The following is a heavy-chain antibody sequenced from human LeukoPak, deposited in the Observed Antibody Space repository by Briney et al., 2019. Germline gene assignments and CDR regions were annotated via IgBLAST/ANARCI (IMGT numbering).Heavy chain of an antibody. Sequence: TSQTLSLTCTVSGGSISSGGYYWSWIRQHPGKGLEWIGDIYYSGSTYYNPSLKSRVTISVDTSKNQFSLKLSSVTAADTAVYYCARHSTTVTVLSLNYYYGMDVWGQGTTVTVSS. V-gene: IGHV4-31*03. D-gene: IGHD4-17*01. CDR3: ARHSTTVTVLSLNYYYGMDV. CDR2: IYYSGST. J-gene: IGHJ6*02. CDR1: GGSISSGGYY.